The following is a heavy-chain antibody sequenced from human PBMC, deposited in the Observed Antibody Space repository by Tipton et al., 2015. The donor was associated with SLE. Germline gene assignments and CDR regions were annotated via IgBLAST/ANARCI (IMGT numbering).Heavy chain of an antibody. D-gene: IGHD3-10*01. CDR1: GGSISSSSYY. Sequence: GLVKPSETLSLTCTVSGGSISSSSYYWSWIRQPPGKGLEWIGYIYYSGSTNYNPSLKSRVTISVDTSKNQFSLKLSSVTAADTAVYYCARVYGSGIDYWGQGTLVTVSS. CDR3: ARVYGSGIDY. V-gene: IGHV4-61*01. J-gene: IGHJ4*02. CDR2: IYYSGST.